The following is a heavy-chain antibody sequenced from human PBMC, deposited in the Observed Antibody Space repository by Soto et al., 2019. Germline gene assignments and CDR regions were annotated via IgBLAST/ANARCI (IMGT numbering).Heavy chain of an antibody. CDR3: TRDIFRTITTIDY. CDR1: GFTFSSYA. CDR2: ISGSGGST. J-gene: IGHJ4*02. V-gene: IGHV3-23*01. D-gene: IGHD1-1*01. Sequence: PGGSLRLSCAASGFTFSSYAMSWVRQAPGKGLEWVSAISGSGGSTYYADSVKGRFTISRDNAKNSLTLQMNSLRPEDTALYYCTRDIFRTITTIDYWGQGTLVTVSS.